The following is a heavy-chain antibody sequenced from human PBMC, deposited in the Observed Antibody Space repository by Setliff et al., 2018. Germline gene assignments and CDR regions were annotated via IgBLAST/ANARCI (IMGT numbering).Heavy chain of an antibody. D-gene: IGHD2-15*01. Sequence: SETLSLTCTVSGGSITNSYWSWIRQTPGKGLEWIGYVYNNGNNGITKYNPSLRSRVTMSLDTSKNNFSMQLRSVTAADTAVYFCARGCSSGSCYPHDVFAIWGQGTMVTVSS. J-gene: IGHJ3*02. V-gene: IGHV4-59*13. CDR1: GGSITNSY. CDR2: VYNNGNNGIT. CDR3: ARGCSSGSCYPHDVFAI.